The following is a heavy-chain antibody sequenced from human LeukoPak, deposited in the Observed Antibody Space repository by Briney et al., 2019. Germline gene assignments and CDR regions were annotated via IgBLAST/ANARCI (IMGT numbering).Heavy chain of an antibody. Sequence: SDTLSLTCSVSGGTIISTSYCWVWIRQPPGKGLEWIGSIYSSGTTIYNASIESRVTILVDTSKNQFSLHLSSVTAADTAVYYCVADPINFDYWGQGMLVTVPS. CDR3: VADPINFDY. V-gene: IGHV4-39*07. J-gene: IGHJ4*02. CDR2: IYSSGTT. CDR1: GGTIISTSYC.